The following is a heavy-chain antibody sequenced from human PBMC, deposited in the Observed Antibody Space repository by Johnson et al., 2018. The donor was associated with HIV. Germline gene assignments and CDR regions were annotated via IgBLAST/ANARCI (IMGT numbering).Heavy chain of an antibody. J-gene: IGHJ3*02. CDR1: GFTFSTYD. CDR2: MRYDGSNK. V-gene: IGHV3-30*02. D-gene: IGHD1-7*01. CDR3: AREDQNWNYDHAFDI. Sequence: QVQLVESGGGVVQPGRSLRLSCAASGFTFSTYDMHWVRQAPGKGLEWVAFMRYDGSNKYYAASVKGRFTISRDNSKTTLYLQMNSLRAEDTAVYYCAREDQNWNYDHAFDIWGQGTMVTVSS.